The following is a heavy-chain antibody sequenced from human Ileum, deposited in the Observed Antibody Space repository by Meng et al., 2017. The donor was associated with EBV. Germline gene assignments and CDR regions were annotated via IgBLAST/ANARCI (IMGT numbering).Heavy chain of an antibody. CDR1: GGPVNSDSYH. D-gene: IGHD3-16*01. CDR2: TYGIDI. J-gene: IGHJ4*02. CDR3: AYYRVGRGGVGS. V-gene: IGHV4-61*01. Sequence: QVPPPGSGPALVKPSEPLPLTSAVSGGPVNSDSYHWSWIRQSPGRGLEWIGHTYGIDINYSPSFQSRVPISIDTAKNHLFLKLPSVTAADTAMYYCAYYRVGRGGVGSWGQGTLVTVSS.